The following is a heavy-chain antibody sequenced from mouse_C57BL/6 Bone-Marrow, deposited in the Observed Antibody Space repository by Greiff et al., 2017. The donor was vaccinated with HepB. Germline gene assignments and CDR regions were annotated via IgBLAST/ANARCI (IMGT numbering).Heavy chain of an antibody. CDR3: ARGDWAISWFAY. CDR1: GYTFTSYW. Sequence: QVQLKQPGAELVKPGASVKLSCKASGYTFTSYWMQWVKQRPGQGLEWIGEIDPSDSYTNYNQKFKGKATLTVDTSSSTAYMQLSSLTSEDSAVYYCARGDWAISWFAYWGQGTLVTVSA. CDR2: IDPSDSYT. D-gene: IGHD4-1*01. V-gene: IGHV1-50*01. J-gene: IGHJ3*01.